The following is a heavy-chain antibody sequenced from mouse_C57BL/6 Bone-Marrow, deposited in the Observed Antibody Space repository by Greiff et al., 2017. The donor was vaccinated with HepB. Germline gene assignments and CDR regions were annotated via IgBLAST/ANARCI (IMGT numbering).Heavy chain of an antibody. D-gene: IGHD1-1*01. CDR2: IDPEDGET. J-gene: IGHJ1*03. CDR1: GFNIKDYY. Sequence: VQLKQSGAELVKPGASVKLSCTASGFNIKDYYMHWVKQRTEQGLEWIGRIDPEDGETKYAPKFQGEATITADTSSKTPYLQLSSLTSEDTAVYYCAHYYYGSSGYFDVWGTGTTVTVSS. CDR3: AHYYYGSSGYFDV. V-gene: IGHV14-2*01.